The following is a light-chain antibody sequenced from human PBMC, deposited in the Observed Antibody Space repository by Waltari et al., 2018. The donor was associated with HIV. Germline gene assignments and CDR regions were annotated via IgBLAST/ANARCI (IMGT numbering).Light chain of an antibody. CDR1: NNDVGGYYY. CDR2: DVN. V-gene: IGLV2-11*01. CDR3: CSYAGSNTPVL. Sequence: QSALTQPRSVSGSPGQSVTISCTGTNNDVGGYYYVSWYQHRPGEAPRLMIDDVNKRPSGVPDRFSGSKSGNTASLTISGLQADDEAQYYCCSYAGSNTPVLFGGGSQLTVL. J-gene: IGLJ2*01.